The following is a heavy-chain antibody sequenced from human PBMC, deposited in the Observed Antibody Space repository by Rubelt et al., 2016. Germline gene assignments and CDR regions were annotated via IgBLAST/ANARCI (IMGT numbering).Heavy chain of an antibody. CDR1: GGSISSGGYY. J-gene: IGHJ6*03. CDR2: INHSGST. V-gene: IGHV4-31*03. Sequence: QVQLQESGPGLVKPSQTLSLTCTVSGGSISSGGYYWSWIRQHPGKGLEWIGEINHSGSTNYNPSLKSRVIISVDTSKNQFSLKLSSVTAADTAVYYCARGPGWIQLWFRSWYMDVWGKGTTVTVSS. D-gene: IGHD5-18*01. CDR3: ARGPGWIQLWFRSWYMDV.